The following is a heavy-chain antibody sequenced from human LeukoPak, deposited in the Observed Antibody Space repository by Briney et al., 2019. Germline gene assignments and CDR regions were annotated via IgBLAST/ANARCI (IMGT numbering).Heavy chain of an antibody. CDR2: IKQDGSEK. Sequence: GGSLRLSCAASGFTFSSYWMSWVRQAPGKGLEWVANIKQDGSEKYYVDSVKGRFTISRDNAKNSLYLQMNSLRAEDTAVSYXARDSGGSGSAFDYWGQGTLVTVSS. CDR1: GFTFSSYW. V-gene: IGHV3-7*01. D-gene: IGHD3-10*01. CDR3: ARDSGGSGSAFDY. J-gene: IGHJ4*02.